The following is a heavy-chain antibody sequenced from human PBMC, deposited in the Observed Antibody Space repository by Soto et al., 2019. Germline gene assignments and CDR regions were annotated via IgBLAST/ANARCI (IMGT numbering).Heavy chain of an antibody. CDR3: ARLGAYYQSLDP. V-gene: IGHV4-59*08. J-gene: IGHJ5*02. D-gene: IGHD2-21*01. Sequence: PSETLSLTCTVSGGSLSSYYWTWIRQPPGKGLEWIGYVYYSGNTNYNPSLKSRVTISVDTSKNQFSLKLSSVTAADTAVYYCARLGAYYQSLDPWGQGALVTVS. CDR1: GGSLSSYY. CDR2: VYYSGNT.